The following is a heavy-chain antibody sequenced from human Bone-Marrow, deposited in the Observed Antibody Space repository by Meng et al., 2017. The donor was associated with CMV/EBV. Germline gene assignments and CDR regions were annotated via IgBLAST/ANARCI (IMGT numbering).Heavy chain of an antibody. V-gene: IGHV3-21*01. CDR1: GFTFSSYS. D-gene: IGHD2-2*01. CDR2: ISSSSYI. CDR3: ARGGLVVVPAAIHGMDV. Sequence: GESLKISCAASGFTFSSYSMNWVRQAPGKGLEWVSSISSSSYIYYADSVKGRFTISRDNAKNSLYLQMNSLRAEDTAVYYCARGGLVVVPAAIHGMDVWGQGTTVTVSS. J-gene: IGHJ6*02.